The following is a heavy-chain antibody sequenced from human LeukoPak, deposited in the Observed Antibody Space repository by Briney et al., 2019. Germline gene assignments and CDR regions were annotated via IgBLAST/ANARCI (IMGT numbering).Heavy chain of an antibody. CDR1: GFTFNTYV. CDR3: ARVGYSYGYCYNGMDV. CDR2: ISSSGSTI. J-gene: IGHJ6*02. D-gene: IGHD5-18*01. Sequence: GGSLRLSCAASGFTFNTYVMYWVRQAPGKGLEWVSYISSSGSTIHSADSVKGRFTISRDNAKNSLYLQMNSLRAEDTAVYYCARVGYSYGYCYNGMDVWGQGTTVTVSS. V-gene: IGHV3-48*03.